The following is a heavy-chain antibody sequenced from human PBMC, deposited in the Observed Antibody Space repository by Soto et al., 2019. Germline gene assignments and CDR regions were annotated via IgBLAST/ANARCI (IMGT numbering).Heavy chain of an antibody. D-gene: IGHD3-22*01. J-gene: IGHJ5*02. Sequence: SVKVSCKXSGGTFSSYAISWVRQAPGQGLEWMGGIIPIFGTANYAQKFQGRVTITADESTSTAYMELSSLRSEDTAVYYCARDLGYYDSSGYYAWGQGTLVTVSS. V-gene: IGHV1-69*13. CDR2: IIPIFGTA. CDR1: GGTFSSYA. CDR3: ARDLGYYDSSGYYA.